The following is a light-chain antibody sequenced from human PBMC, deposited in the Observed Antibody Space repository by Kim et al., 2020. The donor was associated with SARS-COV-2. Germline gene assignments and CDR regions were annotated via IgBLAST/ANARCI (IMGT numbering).Light chain of an antibody. CDR1: TSNIGTKT. Sequence: GQRVTISCSESTSNIGTKTINWYQKLPGMAPKLLIYNNYQRPSGVPDRFSGSKSGTLASLAISGLQSEDEADYYCAAWDDSRSGRVFGGGTQLTVL. CDR3: AAWDDSRSGRV. CDR2: NNY. V-gene: IGLV1-44*01. J-gene: IGLJ3*02.